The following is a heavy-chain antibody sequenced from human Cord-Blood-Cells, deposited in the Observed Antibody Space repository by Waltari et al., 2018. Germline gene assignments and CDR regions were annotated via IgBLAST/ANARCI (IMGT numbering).Heavy chain of an antibody. D-gene: IGHD1-26*01. Sequence: QVQLVQSGAEVKKPGASVKVSCKASGYTFTSYYMHWVRQAPGQGLEWMGIINPSGGRTSYGQKFQGRVTMTRDTSTSTVYMELSSLRSEDTAVYYCARDRRIISGSYYYYYGMDVWGQGTTVTVSS. V-gene: IGHV1-46*03. CDR1: GYTFTSYY. CDR2: INPSGGRT. J-gene: IGHJ6*02. CDR3: ARDRRIISGSYYYYYGMDV.